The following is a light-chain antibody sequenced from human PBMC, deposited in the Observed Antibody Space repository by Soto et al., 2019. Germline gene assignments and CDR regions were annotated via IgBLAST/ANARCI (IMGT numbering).Light chain of an antibody. CDR3: SSYTSTTLVV. CDR1: SSDVGGYNY. V-gene: IGLV2-14*01. Sequence: QLVLTQPASVSGSPGQSITISCTGTSSDVGGYNYVSWYQQHPGKAPKLIIYEVSDRPSGVSNRFSGSRSGNTASLTISGLQAEDEADYYCSSYTSTTLVVFGGGTKLTVL. J-gene: IGLJ2*01. CDR2: EVS.